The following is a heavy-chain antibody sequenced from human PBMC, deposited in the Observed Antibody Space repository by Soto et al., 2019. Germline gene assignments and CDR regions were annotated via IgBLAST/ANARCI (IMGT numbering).Heavy chain of an antibody. V-gene: IGHV1-18*01. CDR2: ISTDNGNT. CDR3: ARDVPDTALFFYYYGMDV. Sequence: QVHLVQSGAEVKKPGASVKVSCKASGYSFTSYGISWVRQAPGQGLEWMGWISTDNGNTNYAHNLQGRVTMTTDTSTSTAYMELWSLRFDGTAVYYCARDVPDTALFFYYYGMDVWGQGTTVTVSS. J-gene: IGHJ6*02. CDR1: GYSFTSYG. D-gene: IGHD5-18*01.